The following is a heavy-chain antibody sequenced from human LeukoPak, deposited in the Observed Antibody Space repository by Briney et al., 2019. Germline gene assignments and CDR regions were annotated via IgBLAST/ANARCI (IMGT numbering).Heavy chain of an antibody. V-gene: IGHV4-30-4*08. CDR2: IYYSGST. J-gene: IGHJ4*02. Sequence: ESSETLSLTCTVSGGSVSSGDYYWSWIRQPPGKGLEWIGYIYYSGSTYCNPSLKSRVTISVDTSKNQFSLKLSSVTAADTAVYYCARATWIQLWFDYWGQGTLVTVSS. CDR3: ARATWIQLWFDY. D-gene: IGHD5-18*01. CDR1: GGSVSSGDYY.